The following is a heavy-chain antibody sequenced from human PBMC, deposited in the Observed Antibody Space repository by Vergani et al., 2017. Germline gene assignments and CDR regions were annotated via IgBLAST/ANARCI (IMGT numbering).Heavy chain of an antibody. CDR2: IYPADSDT. V-gene: IGHV5-51*01. Sequence: EVELVQTGPEMRKPGESLKISCKGSEYSFGNYWIGCVRQMPGKGLEWMGIIYPADSDTRYSPSFQGQVTISADKAISPAFLQWDSLKASDTALYYCARHTTYTDSWGQGTLVTVSS. D-gene: IGHD1-1*01. J-gene: IGHJ4*02. CDR3: ARHTTYTDS. CDR1: EYSFGNYW.